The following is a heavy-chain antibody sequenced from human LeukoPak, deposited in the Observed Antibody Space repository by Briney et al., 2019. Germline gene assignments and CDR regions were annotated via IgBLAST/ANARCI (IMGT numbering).Heavy chain of an antibody. V-gene: IGHV1-18*01. CDR3: ARDQLSRGVWFDP. Sequence: ASVKVSCKASGYTFTSYGINWVRQAPGQGLEWMGWISVYNGNTNYAQKLQGRVTMTTDTSTSTAYMELRSLRSDDTAVYYCARDQLSRGVWFDPWGQGTLVTVSS. CDR1: GYTFTSYG. J-gene: IGHJ5*02. D-gene: IGHD1-1*01. CDR2: ISVYNGNT.